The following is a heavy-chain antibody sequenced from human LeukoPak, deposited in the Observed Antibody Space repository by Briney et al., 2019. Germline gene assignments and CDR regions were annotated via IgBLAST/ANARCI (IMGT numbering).Heavy chain of an antibody. D-gene: IGHD3-3*01. J-gene: IGHJ5*02. Sequence: SETLSLTCTVSGYSISSGYYWGWIRQPPGKGLEWIGSIYHSGSTYYNPSLKSRVTISVDTSKNQFSLKLSSVTAADTAVYYCARDRRITIFGVVISWFDPWGQGTLVTVSS. V-gene: IGHV4-38-2*02. CDR1: GYSISSGYY. CDR3: ARDRRITIFGVVISWFDP. CDR2: IYHSGST.